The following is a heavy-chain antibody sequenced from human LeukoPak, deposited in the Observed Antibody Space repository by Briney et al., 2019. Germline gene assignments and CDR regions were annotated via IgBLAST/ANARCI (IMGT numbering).Heavy chain of an antibody. CDR2: IYYSGST. CDR1: GGSISSYY. J-gene: IGHJ4*02. CDR3: ARSGIEAIDY. D-gene: IGHD1-1*01. V-gene: IGHV4-59*08. Sequence: PSETLSLTCTVSGGSISSYYWSWIRQPLGKRLEWIGYIYYSGSTNYNPSLRSRVTISVHTSKTHFSLKVNSVTAADTAVYYCARSGIEAIDYWGQGTLVTVSS.